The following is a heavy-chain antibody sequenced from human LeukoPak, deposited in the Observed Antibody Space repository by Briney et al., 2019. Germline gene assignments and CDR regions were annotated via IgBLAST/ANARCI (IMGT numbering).Heavy chain of an antibody. CDR1: GGSFSGYY. D-gene: IGHD6-13*01. V-gene: IGHV4-34*01. CDR3: ARVGSSWPRDAFDI. J-gene: IGHJ3*02. CDR2: INHSGST. Sequence: SETPSLTCAVYGGSFSGYYWSWIRQPPGKGLEWIGEINHSGSTNYNPSLKSRVTISVDTSKNQFSLKLSSVTAADTAVYYCARVGSSWPRDAFDIWGQGTMVTVSS.